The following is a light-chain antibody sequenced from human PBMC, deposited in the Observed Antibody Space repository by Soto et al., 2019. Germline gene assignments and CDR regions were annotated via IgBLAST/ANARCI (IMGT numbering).Light chain of an antibody. J-gene: IGLJ2*01. CDR3: CSYAGSHNVV. V-gene: IGLV2-11*01. CDR1: SSDVGSYNY. Sequence: QSALTQPRSVSGPPGQSVTISCTGTSSDVGSYNYVSWYQQHSDKAPKLIIYDVINRPSGVPNRFSGSKSGNTASLTISGLQADDEADYYCCSYAGSHNVVFGGGTKLTVL. CDR2: DVI.